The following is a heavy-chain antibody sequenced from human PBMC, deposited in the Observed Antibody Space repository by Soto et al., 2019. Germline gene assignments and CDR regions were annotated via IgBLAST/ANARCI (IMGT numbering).Heavy chain of an antibody. Sequence: QVLLQESGPGLVKPSGTLSLTCTVSHFSVTNNKYWSWVRQSPGKPLEWIAEIYHSGTTYYNPSLSSRVSMSMDKSKNQISLILTSVNAADTAVYYCARDSRYCTDSGCSIMRDAFDVWGQGTLVTVSS. D-gene: IGHD2-15*01. CDR3: ARDSRYCTDSGCSIMRDAFDV. CDR2: IYHSGTT. V-gene: IGHV4-4*02. J-gene: IGHJ3*01. CDR1: HFSVTNNKY.